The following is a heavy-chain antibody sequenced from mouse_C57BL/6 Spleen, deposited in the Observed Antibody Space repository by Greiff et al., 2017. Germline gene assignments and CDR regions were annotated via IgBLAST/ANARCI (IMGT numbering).Heavy chain of an antibody. CDR1: GYTFTSYW. Sequence: QVQLQQSGAELVMPGASVKLSCKASGYTFTSYWMHWVKQRPGQGLEWIGEIDPSDSYTNYNQKFKGKSTLTVDQSSSTAYMQLSSLTSEDSAVYYCARNYDGYYGYFDVWGTGTTVTVSS. J-gene: IGHJ1*03. CDR3: ARNYDGYYGYFDV. CDR2: IDPSDSYT. D-gene: IGHD2-3*01. V-gene: IGHV1-69*01.